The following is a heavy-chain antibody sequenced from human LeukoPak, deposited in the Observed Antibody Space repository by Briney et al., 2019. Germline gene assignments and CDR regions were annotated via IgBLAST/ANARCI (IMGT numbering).Heavy chain of an antibody. CDR1: GFTFSSFS. V-gene: IGHV3-48*01. Sequence: QTGGSLRLSCSASGFTFSSFSMFWVRQAPGKGLEWLSYISSTSRNIYYADSVKGRFTISRDNSKNTLYLQMSSLRAEDTAVYYCAKPFHFGGGAFHIWGQGTMVTVSS. CDR2: ISSTSRNI. J-gene: IGHJ3*02. CDR3: AKPFHFGGGAFHI. D-gene: IGHD3-10*01.